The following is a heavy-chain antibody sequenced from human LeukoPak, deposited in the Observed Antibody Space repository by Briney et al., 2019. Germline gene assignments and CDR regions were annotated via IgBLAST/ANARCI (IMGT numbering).Heavy chain of an antibody. V-gene: IGHV3-30*04. CDR2: ISYDGSNK. D-gene: IGHD3-16*02. CDR3: AREANELSSYDYVWGSYRYPNNDAFDI. CDR1: GFTFSSYA. J-gene: IGHJ3*02. Sequence: AGGSLRLSCAASGFTFSSYAMHWVRQAPGKGLEWVAVISYDGSNKYYADSVKGRFTISRDNSKNTLYLQMNSLRAEDTAVYYCAREANELSSYDYVWGSYRYPNNDAFDIWGQGTMVTVSS.